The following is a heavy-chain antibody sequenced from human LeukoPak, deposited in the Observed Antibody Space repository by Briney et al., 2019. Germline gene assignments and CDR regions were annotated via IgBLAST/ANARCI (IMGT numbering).Heavy chain of an antibody. V-gene: IGHV3-23*01. D-gene: IGHD2-15*01. J-gene: IGHJ4*02. CDR1: GFTFSSSA. CDR3: AKQLGYCSDGSCYLPY. CDR2: ISNNGGYT. Sequence: GGSLRLSCEASGFTFSSSAMSWVRQAPGKGLEWVSAISNNGGYTYYADSVQGRFTISRDNSKSTLCLQMNSLRAEDTAVYYCAKQLGYCSDGSCYLPYWGQGTLVTVSS.